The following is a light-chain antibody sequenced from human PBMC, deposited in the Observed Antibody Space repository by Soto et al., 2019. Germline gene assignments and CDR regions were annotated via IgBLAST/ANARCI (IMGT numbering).Light chain of an antibody. Sequence: EIVLTQSPGTVSLSQGERATLSCRASQSVRDNYLAWYQQKPGQAPSLLIFDTSRRATGTPDRFTGSGSGTDFTLTISRLEPEDFAVYYCQQYGSSLRVTFGGGTKVDIK. CDR1: QSVRDNY. V-gene: IGKV3-20*01. CDR2: DTS. J-gene: IGKJ4*01. CDR3: QQYGSSLRVT.